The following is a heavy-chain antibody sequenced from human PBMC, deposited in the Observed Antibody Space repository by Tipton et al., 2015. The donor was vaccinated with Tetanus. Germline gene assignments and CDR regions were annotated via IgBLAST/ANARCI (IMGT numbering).Heavy chain of an antibody. V-gene: IGHV3-74*01. CDR2: INGEASDT. CDR3: ARSSAYCGGDCSAWDFFYYGLEV. D-gene: IGHD2-21*02. CDR1: GFTFRNYW. J-gene: IGHJ6*02. Sequence: GSLRLSCAASGFTFRNYWMHWVRQAPGKGLVWVSRINGEASDTGYADSVKGRLSISRDNTKNMLYLQMNILRADDTAVYYCARSSAYCGGDCSAWDFFYYGLEVWGQGTTVTVSS.